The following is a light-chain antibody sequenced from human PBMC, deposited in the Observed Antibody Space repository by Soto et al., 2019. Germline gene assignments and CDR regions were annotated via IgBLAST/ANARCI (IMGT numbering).Light chain of an antibody. CDR3: SSYTSSSTLV. V-gene: IGLV1-51*01. J-gene: IGLJ1*01. Sequence: QSVLTQPPSVSAAPGQMVTVSCSGGSSNIGNNYVSWYQHLPGTAPKLLIYDNNERPSGIPDRFSGSKSGNTASLTISGLQAEDEADYYCSSYTSSSTLVFGTGTKLTVL. CDR2: DNN. CDR1: SSNIGNNY.